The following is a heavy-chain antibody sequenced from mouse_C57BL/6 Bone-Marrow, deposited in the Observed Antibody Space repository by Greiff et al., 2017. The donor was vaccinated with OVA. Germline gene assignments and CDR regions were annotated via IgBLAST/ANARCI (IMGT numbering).Heavy chain of an antibody. Sequence: VQLQQSGAELVKPGASVKMSCKASGYTFTSYWITWVKQRPGQGLEWIGDIYPGSGSTNYTEKFKSKATLTVDTSSSTAYMQLSSLTSEDSAVYYCARRYYGSSWYFDVWGTGTTVTVSS. D-gene: IGHD1-1*01. CDR2: IYPGSGST. CDR3: ARRYYGSSWYFDV. V-gene: IGHV1-55*01. J-gene: IGHJ1*03. CDR1: GYTFTSYW.